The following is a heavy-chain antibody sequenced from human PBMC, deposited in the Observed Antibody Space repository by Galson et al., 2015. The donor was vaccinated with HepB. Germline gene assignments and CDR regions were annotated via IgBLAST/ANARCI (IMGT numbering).Heavy chain of an antibody. CDR3: ARRMTCGSDCWRAFDI. J-gene: IGHJ3*02. Sequence: SLRLSCAASGFPFSIYILNWVRQVPGKGLEWVSSISPSSTFIYYADSVQGRFTISRDNAKNSLYLEMNSLRDEDTAVYYCARRMTCGSDCWRAFDIWGQGTMVTVSS. D-gene: IGHD2-21*02. V-gene: IGHV3-21*01. CDR1: GFPFSIYI. CDR2: ISPSSTFI.